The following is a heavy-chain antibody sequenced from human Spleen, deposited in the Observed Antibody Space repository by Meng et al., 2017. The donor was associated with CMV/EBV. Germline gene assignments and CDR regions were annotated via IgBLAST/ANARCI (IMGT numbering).Heavy chain of an antibody. V-gene: IGHV4-39*07. J-gene: IGHJ5*02. D-gene: IGHD2-15*01. CDR2: IYYSGST. CDR1: GGSISSSSYY. CDR3: ARGNLRYCSGGSCGNWFDP. Sequence: GSLRLSCTVSGGSISSSSYYWGWIRQPPGKGLEWIGSIYYSGSTYYNPSLKGRVTISVDTSKNQFSLKLSSVTAADTAVYYCARGNLRYCSGGSCGNWFDPWGQGTLVTVSS.